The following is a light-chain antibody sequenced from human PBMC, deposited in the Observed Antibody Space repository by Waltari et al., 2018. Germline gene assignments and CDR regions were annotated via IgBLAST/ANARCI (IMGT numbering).Light chain of an antibody. CDR2: DVS. CDR1: SRDVGGYNY. V-gene: IGLV2-14*03. CDR3: SSYTSSSIV. J-gene: IGLJ2*01. Sequence: QSALTQPASVSGSPGQSITISCTGTSRDVGGYNYVSWYQQHPGKAPKLMISDVSNRPSGVSNRFSGSKSGNTASLTISGLQAEDEADYYCSSYTSSSIVFGGGTKLTVL.